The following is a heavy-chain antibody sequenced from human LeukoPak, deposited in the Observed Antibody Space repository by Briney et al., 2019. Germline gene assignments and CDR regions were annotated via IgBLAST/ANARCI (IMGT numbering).Heavy chain of an antibody. V-gene: IGHV1-2*02. CDR1: GYTFTGYY. Sequence: ASVKVSCKASGYTFTGYYMHWVRQAPGQGLEWMGWINPNSGGTNYAQKFQGRVTMTRDTSISTAYMELSRLRSDDTAVYYCARVVVDTIMANYYFDYWGQGTLVTVSS. D-gene: IGHD5-18*01. CDR3: ARVVVDTIMANYYFDY. CDR2: INPNSGGT. J-gene: IGHJ4*02.